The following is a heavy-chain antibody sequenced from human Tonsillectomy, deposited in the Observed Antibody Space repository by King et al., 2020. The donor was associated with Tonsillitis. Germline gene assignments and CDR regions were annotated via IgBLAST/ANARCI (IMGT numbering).Heavy chain of an antibody. D-gene: IGHD4-17*01. CDR3: ASRAGGEFDH. CDR2: ISSSSSYI. V-gene: IGHV3-21*01. Sequence: VQLVESGGGLVKPGGSLRLSCAASGITFSSYSMNWVRQAPGKGLEWVSYISSSSSYIYYSDSVQGRFTISRDNAKKSLYLQMNSLTGEDTAVYYCASRAGGEFDHWGQGTLVTVSS. J-gene: IGHJ4*02. CDR1: GITFSSYS.